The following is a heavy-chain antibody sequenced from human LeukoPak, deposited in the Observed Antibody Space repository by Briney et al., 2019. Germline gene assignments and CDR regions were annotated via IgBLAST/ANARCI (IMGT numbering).Heavy chain of an antibody. V-gene: IGHV1-2*02. CDR1: GYTFAVYH. D-gene: IGHD6-13*01. CDR3: ARGSSSWPYPSDY. J-gene: IGHJ4*02. Sequence: GASVKVSCQASGYTFAVYHMHWVRQAPGQGLEWMGWINPNSGGTNYAQKFQGRVTMTSDTSISTAYMELSRLRSDDTAVCYCARGSSSWPYPSDYWGQGTLVTVSS. CDR2: INPNSGGT.